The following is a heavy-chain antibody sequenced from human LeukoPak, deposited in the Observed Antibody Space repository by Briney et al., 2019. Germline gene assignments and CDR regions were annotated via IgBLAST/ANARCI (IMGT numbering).Heavy chain of an antibody. CDR1: GFTFSNAW. J-gene: IGHJ6*02. D-gene: IGHD3-10*01. Sequence: KPGGSLRLSCAASGFTFSNAWMSWVRQAPGKGLEWVGRIKSKTDGGTTDYAAPVKGRFTISRDDSKNTLYLQMNSLKTEDTAVYYCTTSITMVRGVTKGYYYYYGMDVWGQGTTVTVSS. V-gene: IGHV3-15*01. CDR2: IKSKTDGGTT. CDR3: TTSITMVRGVTKGYYYYYGMDV.